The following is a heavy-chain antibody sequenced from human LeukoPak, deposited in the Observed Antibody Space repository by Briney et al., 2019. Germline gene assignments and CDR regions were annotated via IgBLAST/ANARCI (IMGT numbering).Heavy chain of an antibody. Sequence: PSEALSLTCTVSGGSISSSSYYWGWIRQPPGKGLGWIGSIYYSGSTYYNPSLKSLVTISVDTSKNQFSLKLSSVTAADTAVYYCARQYYYDSSGYYLDYWGQGTLVTVS. CDR2: IYYSGST. CDR1: GGSISSSSYY. D-gene: IGHD3-22*01. CDR3: ARQYYYDSSGYYLDY. J-gene: IGHJ4*01. V-gene: IGHV4-39*01.